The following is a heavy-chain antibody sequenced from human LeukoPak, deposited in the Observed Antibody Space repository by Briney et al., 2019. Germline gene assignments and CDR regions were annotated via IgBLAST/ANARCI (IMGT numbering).Heavy chain of an antibody. J-gene: IGHJ4*02. D-gene: IGHD3-3*01. CDR2: LSGSGGST. V-gene: IGHV3-23*01. Sequence: PGTSLRLSCAASGFTFNSYAMHWVRQAPGKGLEWVSALSGSGGSTYYADSVKGRFTISRDNSKNTLYLQMNSLRAEDTAVYYCAKDRGRTIFGVVPRLGYFDYWGQGTLVTVSS. CDR1: GFTFNSYA. CDR3: AKDRGRTIFGVVPRLGYFDY.